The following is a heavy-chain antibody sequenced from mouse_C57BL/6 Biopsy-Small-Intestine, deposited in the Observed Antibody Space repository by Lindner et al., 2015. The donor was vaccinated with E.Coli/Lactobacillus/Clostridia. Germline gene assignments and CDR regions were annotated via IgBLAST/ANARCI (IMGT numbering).Heavy chain of an antibody. CDR2: LHPYNDET. V-gene: IGHV1-47*01. CDR3: ARGSDGDYSMDY. CDR1: GYTFTTYP. Sequence: VQLQESGAELVKPGASVKMSCKASGYTFTTYPIEWMKQNHGKSLEWVGNLHPYNDETKYSEKFKGKAILTVEKSSSTVYLELSRLTSDDSAVYFCARGSDGDYSMDYWGQGTSVTVSS. D-gene: IGHD6-1*01. J-gene: IGHJ4*01.